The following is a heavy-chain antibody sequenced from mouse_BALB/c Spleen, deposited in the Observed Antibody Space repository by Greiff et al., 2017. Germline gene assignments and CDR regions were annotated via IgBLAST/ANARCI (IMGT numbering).Heavy chain of an antibody. D-gene: IGHD1-2*01. CDR2: ISTYYGDA. CDR3: ARRTAGYFDV. Sequence: VKLVESGAELVRPGVSVKISCKGSGYTFTDYAMHWVKQSHAKSLEWIGVISTYYGDASYNQKFKDKATLTVDKSSSTAYMQLSSPTSEDSAVYYCARRTAGYFDVWGAGTTGTVSS. V-gene: IGHV1-67*01. J-gene: IGHJ1*01. CDR1: GYTFTDYA.